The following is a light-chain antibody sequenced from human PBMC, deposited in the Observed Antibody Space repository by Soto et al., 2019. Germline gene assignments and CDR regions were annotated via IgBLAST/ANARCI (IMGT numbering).Light chain of an antibody. CDR1: SSNIGSHY. V-gene: IGLV1-51*01. Sequence: QSVLTQPPSVSAAPGQTVTISCSGSSSNIGSHYVSWFQQLPGTAPKLLIYDNDKRPSGIPDRFSGSKSGTSATLGITGLQTGDEADYYCGTWDSSLDNGVFGGGTKVTVL. CDR2: DND. CDR3: GTWDSSLDNGV. J-gene: IGLJ3*02.